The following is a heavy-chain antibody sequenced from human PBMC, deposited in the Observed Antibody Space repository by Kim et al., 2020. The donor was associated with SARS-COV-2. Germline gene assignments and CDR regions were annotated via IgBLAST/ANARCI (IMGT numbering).Heavy chain of an antibody. CDR1: GGSISSYY. CDR3: AREKGYDILTPYKSFYGMDV. Sequence: SETLSLTCTVSGGSISSYYWSWIRQPPGKGLEWIGYIYYSGSTNYNPSLKSRVTISVDTSKNQFSLKLSSVTAADTAVYYCAREKGYDILTPYKSFYGMDVWGQGTTVTVSS. CDR2: IYYSGST. J-gene: IGHJ6*02. V-gene: IGHV4-59*01. D-gene: IGHD3-9*01.